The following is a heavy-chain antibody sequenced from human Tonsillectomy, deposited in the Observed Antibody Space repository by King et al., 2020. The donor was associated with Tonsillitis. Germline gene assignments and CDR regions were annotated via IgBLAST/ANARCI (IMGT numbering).Heavy chain of an antibody. CDR2: IKSKTDGGTT. J-gene: IGHJ6*03. CDR1: GFTFSNAW. V-gene: IGHV3-15*01. D-gene: IGHD3-22*01. Sequence: QLVQSGGGLVKPGGSLRLSCAASGFTFSNAWMSWVRQAPGKGLEWVGRIKSKTDGGTTDYAAPVKGRFTISRDDSKNTLYLQMNSLKTEDTAVYYCTTDSQDYYDSSGYYYFYYMDVWGKGTTVTVSS. CDR3: TTDSQDYYDSSGYYYFYYMDV.